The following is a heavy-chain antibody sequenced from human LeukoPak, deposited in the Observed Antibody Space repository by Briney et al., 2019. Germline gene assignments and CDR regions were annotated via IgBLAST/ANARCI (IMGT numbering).Heavy chain of an antibody. V-gene: IGHV3-48*01. J-gene: IGHJ5*01. CDR3: ARDVGYCSGGSCYRWFAS. CDR1: GFTFSAYS. CDR2: IGSSSSPI. D-gene: IGHD2-15*01. Sequence: GGSLRLSCAASGFTFSAYSMNWVRQAPEKGLEWVSYIGSSSSPIYYADSVKGRFTISRDDARNSVSLQMNSLRADDTAVYYCARDVGYCSGGSCYRWFASWGQGTLVIVSS.